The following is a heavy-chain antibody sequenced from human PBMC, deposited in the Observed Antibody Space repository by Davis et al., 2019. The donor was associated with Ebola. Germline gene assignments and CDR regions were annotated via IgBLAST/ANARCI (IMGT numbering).Heavy chain of an antibody. CDR3: ARDPVDSSGYQNWFDP. CDR2: IYHSGST. D-gene: IGHD3-22*01. CDR1: GGSISSSNW. J-gene: IGHJ5*02. V-gene: IGHV4-4*02. Sequence: GSLRLSCAVSGGSISSSNWWSWVRQPPGKGLEWIGEIYHSGSTNYNPSLKSRVTILVDNSKNQFSLKLTSVTAADTAVYYCARDPVDSSGYQNWFDPWGQGTLVTVSS.